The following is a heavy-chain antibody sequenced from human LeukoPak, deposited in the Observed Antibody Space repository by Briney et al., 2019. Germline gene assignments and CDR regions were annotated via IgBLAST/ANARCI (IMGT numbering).Heavy chain of an antibody. CDR1: GYRFSSYG. CDR2: INPSGGST. J-gene: IGHJ4*02. D-gene: IGHD3-3*01. V-gene: IGHV1-46*01. Sequence: ASVKVSCKASGYRFSSYGINWVRQAPGQGLEWMGIINPSGGSTSYAQKFQGRVTMTRDTSTSTAYMELSSLRSEDTAVYYCARDVLRFLEFWGQGTLVTVSS. CDR3: ARDVLRFLEF.